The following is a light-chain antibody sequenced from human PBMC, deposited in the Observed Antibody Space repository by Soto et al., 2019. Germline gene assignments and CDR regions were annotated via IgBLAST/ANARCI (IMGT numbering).Light chain of an antibody. V-gene: IGLV2-8*01. CDR2: EVV. CDR3: SSYTGRNSL. Sequence: QSALTQPPSASGSPGQSVTISCTGTSSDVGLYNYVSWYQQHPGKAPKLMIYEVVKRPSGVPDRFSGSKSGNTASLTVSGLQAEDEADYYCSSYTGRNSLFGGGTKLTVL. J-gene: IGLJ2*01. CDR1: SSDVGLYNY.